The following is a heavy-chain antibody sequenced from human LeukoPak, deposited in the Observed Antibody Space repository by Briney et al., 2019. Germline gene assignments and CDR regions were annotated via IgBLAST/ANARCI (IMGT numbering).Heavy chain of an antibody. J-gene: IGHJ3*02. CDR1: GYTLTELS. D-gene: IGHD3-22*01. CDR3: ATSRGYDSSPWAFDI. Sequence: ASVKVSCKVSGYTLTELSMHWVRQAPGKGREWMGGFDPEDGETIYARKFQGRVTMTEDTSTDTAYMELSSLRSEDTAVYYCATSRGYDSSPWAFDIWGQGTMVTVSS. V-gene: IGHV1-24*01. CDR2: FDPEDGET.